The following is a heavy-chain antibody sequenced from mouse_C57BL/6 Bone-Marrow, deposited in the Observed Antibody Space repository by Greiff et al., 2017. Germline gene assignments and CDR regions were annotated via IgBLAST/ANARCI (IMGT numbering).Heavy chain of an antibody. D-gene: IGHD3-3*01. V-gene: IGHV1-85*01. CDR1: GYTFTSYD. J-gene: IGHJ4*01. CDR2: IYPRDGSN. CDR3: ARAGTGYAMDY. Sequence: VQLQESGPELVKPGASVKLSCKASGYTFTSYDINWVKQRPGQGLEWIGWIYPRDGSNKYNEKFKGKATLTVDTSSSTAYMELHSLTSEDSAVYFCARAGTGYAMDYWGQGTSVTVAS.